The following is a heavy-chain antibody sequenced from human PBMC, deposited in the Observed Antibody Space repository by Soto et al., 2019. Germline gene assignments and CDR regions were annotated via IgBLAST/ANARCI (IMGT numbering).Heavy chain of an antibody. D-gene: IGHD3-22*01. CDR2: ISGSSSYT. J-gene: IGHJ4*02. Sequence: GGSLRLSCAASGFTFSDYYMSWIRQAPGKGLEWVSYISGSSSYTNYADSVKGRFTISRDNAKISLYLQMNSLRAEDTAVYYCARVDKAYYYESSGSWYPFDYWGQGTLVTVSS. CDR1: GFTFSDYY. V-gene: IGHV3-11*06. CDR3: ARVDKAYYYESSGSWYPFDY.